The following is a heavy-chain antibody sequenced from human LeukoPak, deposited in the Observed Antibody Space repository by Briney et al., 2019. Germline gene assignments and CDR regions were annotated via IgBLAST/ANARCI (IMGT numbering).Heavy chain of an antibody. CDR1: GGSISSYY. Sequence: PSETLSLTCAVSGGSISSYYWSWIRQPPGKGLEWIGYIYDSGSTNYNPSLKSRLTISVDTSKNQFSLKLTSVTAADTAVYYCARAASRDSSSWYSWGQGTLVTVSS. CDR3: ARAASRDSSSWYS. CDR2: IYDSGST. V-gene: IGHV4-59*08. J-gene: IGHJ4*02. D-gene: IGHD6-13*01.